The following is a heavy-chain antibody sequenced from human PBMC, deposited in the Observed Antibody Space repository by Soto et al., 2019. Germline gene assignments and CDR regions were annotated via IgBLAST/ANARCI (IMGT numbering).Heavy chain of an antibody. D-gene: IGHD6-19*01. CDR1: GFTFSSYG. CDR3: AKATPQYSSGWPGTAEYCQH. V-gene: IGHV3-30*18. J-gene: IGHJ1*01. CDR2: ISYDGSNK. Sequence: QVQLVESGGGVVQPGRSLRLSCAASGFTFSSYGMHWVRQAPGKGLEWVAVISYDGSNKYYADSVKGRFTISRDNSKNTLYLQMNSLRAEDTSVYYCAKATPQYSSGWPGTAEYCQHWGQGTLVTVSS.